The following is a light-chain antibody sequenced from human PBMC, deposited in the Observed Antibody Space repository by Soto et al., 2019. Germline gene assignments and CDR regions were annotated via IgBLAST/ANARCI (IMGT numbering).Light chain of an antibody. CDR1: QIISSY. Sequence: DIQMTQSPSSLCASVGDRVTFTCRASQIISSYLDWYEQKPGKAXKXXXXWXSNLQSGVPSRFSGGGSGTDFTLTXSSLQPEDFATYYCQQSYSTPLTFGGGTKVDIK. V-gene: IGKV1-39*01. J-gene: IGKJ4*01. CDR3: QQSYSTPLT. CDR2: WXS.